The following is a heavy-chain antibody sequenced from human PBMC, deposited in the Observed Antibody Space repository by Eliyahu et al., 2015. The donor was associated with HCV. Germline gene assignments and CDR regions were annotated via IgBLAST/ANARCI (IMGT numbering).Heavy chain of an antibody. V-gene: IGHV3-15*01. J-gene: IGHJ6*02. CDR3: TTPAIAVAGSPYYYGMDV. Sequence: EVQLVESGGGLVKPGGSLRLSCAASGFTFSNAWMSWVRQAPGKGLEWVGRIKSKTDGGTTDYAAPVKGRFTISRDDSKNTLYLQMNSLKTEDTAVYYCTTPAIAVAGSPYYYGMDVWGQGTTVTVSS. D-gene: IGHD6-19*01. CDR2: IKSKTDGGTT. CDR1: GFTFSNAW.